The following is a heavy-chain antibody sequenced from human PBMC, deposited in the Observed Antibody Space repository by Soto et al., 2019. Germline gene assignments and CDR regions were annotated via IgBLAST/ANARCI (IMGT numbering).Heavy chain of an antibody. CDR1: GGTFSSYA. D-gene: IGHD3-3*01. J-gene: IGHJ4*02. V-gene: IGHV1-69*06. CDR2: IIPIFGTA. Sequence: QVQLVQSGAEVKKPGSTVKVSCKASGGTFSSYAISWVRQAPGQGLEWMGGIIPIFGTANYAQKFQGRVTITADKSTSTAYLELSSLRSEDTAVYYCARGKANYDFWTGYYSTFDYWRQGTLLTVSS. CDR3: ARGKANYDFWTGYYSTFDY.